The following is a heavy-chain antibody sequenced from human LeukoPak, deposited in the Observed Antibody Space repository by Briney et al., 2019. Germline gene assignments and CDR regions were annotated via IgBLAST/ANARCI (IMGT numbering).Heavy chain of an antibody. CDR3: ASFRPRGTKLGYYYDSSGYFFDY. J-gene: IGHJ4*02. CDR1: GGSISSYY. Sequence: SETLSLTCTVSGGSISSYYWSWIRQPPGKGLEWIGYIYYSGSTNYNPSLKSRVTISVDTSKNQFSLKLSSVTAADTAVYYCASFRPRGTKLGYYYDSSGYFFDYWGQGTLVTVSS. V-gene: IGHV4-59*01. D-gene: IGHD3-22*01. CDR2: IYYSGST.